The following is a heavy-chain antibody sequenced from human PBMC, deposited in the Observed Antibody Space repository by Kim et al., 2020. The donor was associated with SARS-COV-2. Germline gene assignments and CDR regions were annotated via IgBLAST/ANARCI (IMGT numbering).Heavy chain of an antibody. CDR3: ARDKSSGWYDYFDY. CDR1: GGSISSGSYY. V-gene: IGHV4-61*02. Sequence: SETLSLTCTVSGGSISSGSYYWSWIRQPAGKGLEWIGRIYTSGSTNYNPSLKSRVTISVDTSKNQFSLKLSSVTAADTAVYYCARDKSSGWYDYFDYWGQGTLVTVSS. D-gene: IGHD6-19*01. J-gene: IGHJ4*02. CDR2: IYTSGST.